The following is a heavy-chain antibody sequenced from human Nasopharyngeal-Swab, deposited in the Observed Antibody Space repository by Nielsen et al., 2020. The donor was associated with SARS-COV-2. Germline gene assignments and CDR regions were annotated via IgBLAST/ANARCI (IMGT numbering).Heavy chain of an antibody. V-gene: IGHV1-8*02. CDR3: ARVGDSGWYPGKYFQH. Sequence: ASVKVSCKASGYTFTGYYMHWVRQAPGQGLEWMGWMNPNSGNTGYAQKFQGRVTMTRNTSISTAYMELSSLRSEDTAVYYCARVGDSGWYPGKYFQHWGQGTLVTVSS. D-gene: IGHD6-19*01. CDR2: MNPNSGNT. CDR1: GYTFTGYY. J-gene: IGHJ1*01.